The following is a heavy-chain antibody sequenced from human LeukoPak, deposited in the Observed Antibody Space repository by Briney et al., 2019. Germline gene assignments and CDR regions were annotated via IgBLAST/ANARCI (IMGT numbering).Heavy chain of an antibody. CDR2: ISSSSSNI. V-gene: IGHV3-48*04. CDR3: ARVGRSGWTVDY. Sequence: GGSLRLSCAASGFDFSTYSIDWVRQAPGKGLEWVSYISSSSSNIYHADSVKGRFTISRDNAKNSLHLQMNSLKAEDTAVYYCARVGRSGWTVDYWGQGTLVTVSS. D-gene: IGHD6-19*01. CDR1: GFDFSTYS. J-gene: IGHJ4*02.